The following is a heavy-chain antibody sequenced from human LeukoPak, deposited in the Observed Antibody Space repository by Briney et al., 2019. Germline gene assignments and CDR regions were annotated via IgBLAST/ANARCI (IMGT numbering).Heavy chain of an antibody. CDR2: IASYNGNT. D-gene: IGHD6-6*01. CDR3: ARDPRGIAARLFDY. Sequence: GASVKVSCKASGYTFSSYGISWVRQAPGQGLEWMGWIASYNGNTKYAQQLQGRVTMTTDTSTGTAYMELRSLRSDDTAVYYCARDPRGIAARLFDYWGQGTLVTVSS. CDR1: GYTFSSYG. J-gene: IGHJ4*02. V-gene: IGHV1-18*01.